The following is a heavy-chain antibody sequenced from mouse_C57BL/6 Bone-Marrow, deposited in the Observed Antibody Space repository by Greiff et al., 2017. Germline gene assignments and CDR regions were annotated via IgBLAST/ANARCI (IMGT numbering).Heavy chain of an antibody. V-gene: IGHV1-4*01. D-gene: IGHD3-1*01. Sequence: QVQLQQSGAELARPGASVKMSCKASGYTFTSYTMHWVKQRPGQGLEWIGYINPSSGYTKYNQKFKDKATLTADKSSSTAYMQLSSLTSEDSAVYYGARSGTNYFDYWGQGTTLTVSS. CDR3: ARSGTNYFDY. J-gene: IGHJ2*01. CDR1: GYTFTSYT. CDR2: INPSSGYT.